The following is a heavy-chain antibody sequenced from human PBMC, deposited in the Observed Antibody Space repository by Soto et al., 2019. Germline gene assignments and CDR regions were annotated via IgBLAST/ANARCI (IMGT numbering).Heavy chain of an antibody. CDR3: HEDGYNSHFDY. CDR2: INHSGST. D-gene: IGHD5-12*01. V-gene: IGHV4-34*01. J-gene: IGHJ4*02. Sequence: SETLSLTCAVYGGSFSGYYWSWIRQPPGKGLEWIGEINHSGSTNYHPSLKSRVTISVDTSKNQFSLKLSSVTAADTAVYYCHEDGYNSHFDYWGQGTLVTVSS. CDR1: GGSFSGYY.